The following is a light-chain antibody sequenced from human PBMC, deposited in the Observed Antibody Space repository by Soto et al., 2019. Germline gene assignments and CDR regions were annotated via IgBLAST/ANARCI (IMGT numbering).Light chain of an antibody. V-gene: IGLV1-44*01. CDR3: EAWDDSLNGVV. CDR2: SNN. J-gene: IGLJ2*01. Sequence: QSVLTQTPSASGTPGQRVNISCSGSSSNIGSNNVNWYQQLPGTAPKLLIYSNNQRPSGVPDRFSGSKSGTSASQAISGLQSEDEADYYCEAWDDSLNGVVFGGGTKLTV. CDR1: SSNIGSNN.